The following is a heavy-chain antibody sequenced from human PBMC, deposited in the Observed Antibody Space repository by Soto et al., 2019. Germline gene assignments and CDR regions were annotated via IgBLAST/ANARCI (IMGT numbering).Heavy chain of an antibody. J-gene: IGHJ6*02. CDR3: AGYKPYYDILTGYFPNYYYYGMDV. V-gene: IGHV3-48*04. CDR1: GFTFSSYS. CDR2: ISSSSTI. D-gene: IGHD3-9*01. Sequence: PGGSLRLSCAGSGFTFSSYSMNWVRQAPGKGLEWVSYISSSSTIYYADSVKGRFTISRDNAKNSLYLQMNSLRAEDTAVYYCAGYKPYYDILTGYFPNYYYYGMDVWGQGTTVTVSS.